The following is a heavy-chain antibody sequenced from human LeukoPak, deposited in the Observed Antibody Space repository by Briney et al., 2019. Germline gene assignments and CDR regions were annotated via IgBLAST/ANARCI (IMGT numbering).Heavy chain of an antibody. Sequence: PGGSLRLSCAASGFTFNNYAMHWVRQAPGKGLEWVAVISYDGSNKYYADSVKGRFTISRDNSKNTLYLQMNSLRAEDTAVYYCAKDRGGYYYDSSGYPQDYWGQGTLVTVSS. J-gene: IGHJ4*02. CDR3: AKDRGGYYYDSSGYPQDY. D-gene: IGHD3-22*01. CDR1: GFTFNNYA. V-gene: IGHV3-30-3*01. CDR2: ISYDGSNK.